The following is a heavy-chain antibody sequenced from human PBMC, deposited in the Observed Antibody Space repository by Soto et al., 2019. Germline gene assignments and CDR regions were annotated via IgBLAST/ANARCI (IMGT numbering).Heavy chain of an antibody. CDR1: GFTFNIYA. D-gene: IGHD6-19*01. J-gene: IGHJ4*02. V-gene: IGHV3-23*01. CDR3: AKDGPVDNSGWPQGYFDY. CDR2: ISGSGIGT. Sequence: GGSLRLSCAASGFTFNIYAMTWVRQAPGKGLEWVSAISGSGIGTYYADSVKGRFTISRDNSENTLYLQTNRLRAEDTAVYYCAKDGPVDNSGWPQGYFDYWGQGTLVTVSS.